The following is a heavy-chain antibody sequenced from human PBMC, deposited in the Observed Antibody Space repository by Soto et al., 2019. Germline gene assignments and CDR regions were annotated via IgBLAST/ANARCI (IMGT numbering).Heavy chain of an antibody. D-gene: IGHD3-10*01. CDR1: GFTFSTYT. CDR3: ARDFLGFGEFPFDD. V-gene: IGHV3-21*01. CDR2: ISSSGSYI. Sequence: EVQLVESGGGLVKPGGSLRLSCAASGFTFSTYTMNWVRQAPGKGLEWVSCISSSGSYIYYADSVKGRFTISRDNAKKSLYLQMNSLRAEDTAVYYCARDFLGFGEFPFDDWGQGTLVTVSS. J-gene: IGHJ4*02.